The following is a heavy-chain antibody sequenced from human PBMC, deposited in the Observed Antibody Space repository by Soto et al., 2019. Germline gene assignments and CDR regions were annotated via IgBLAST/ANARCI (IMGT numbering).Heavy chain of an antibody. CDR2: IDWDGRST. CDR1: GFTFADDT. V-gene: IGHV3-43*01. D-gene: IGHD1-26*01. J-gene: IGHJ3*02. CDR3: TTTWPDDDFHI. Sequence: GGSLRLSCAGSGFTFADDTMHWFRQAPVNGLEWVSLIDWDGRSTYYAASVQARFTISRDNGKNSLFLHMNSLRTDDTAFYYCTTTWPDDDFHIWGQGTVVTVSS.